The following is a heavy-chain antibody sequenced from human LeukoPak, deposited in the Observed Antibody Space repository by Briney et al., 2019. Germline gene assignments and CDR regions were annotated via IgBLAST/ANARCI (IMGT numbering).Heavy chain of an antibody. CDR3: ARADCSGGSCYYYFAMDV. J-gene: IGHJ6*02. D-gene: IGHD2-15*01. Sequence: GGSLRLSCAASGFTFNIAWMHWVRQAPGKGLEWVSSISSSSSYIYYADSLKGRFTISRDNAKNSLYLQMNSLRAEDTAVYYCARADCSGGSCYYYFAMDVWGQGTTVTVSS. CDR1: GFTFNIAW. CDR2: ISSSSSYI. V-gene: IGHV3-21*01.